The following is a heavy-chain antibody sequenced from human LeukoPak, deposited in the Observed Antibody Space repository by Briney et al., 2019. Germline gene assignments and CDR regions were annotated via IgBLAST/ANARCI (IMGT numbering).Heavy chain of an antibody. CDR2: IYYSGST. V-gene: IGHV4-39*01. D-gene: IGHD2-15*01. J-gene: IGHJ4*02. CDR3: ARQAVVVAALLDC. CDR1: GGSISSRSYY. Sequence: PSETLSLTCPVSGGSISSRSYYWGWIRHPPVKGREWIGNIYYSGSTYYNPSLMSRVTISVGTSKNHFDLKLSSVTAADTAVYYCARQAVVVAALLDCWGQGTLVTVSS.